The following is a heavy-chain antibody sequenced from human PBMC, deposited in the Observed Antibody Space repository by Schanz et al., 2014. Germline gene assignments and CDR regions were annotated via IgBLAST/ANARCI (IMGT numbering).Heavy chain of an antibody. V-gene: IGHV1-18*01. J-gene: IGHJ4*02. Sequence: QIQLVQSGPEVKKPGATVKVSCKASGYIFINSGISWVRQAPGQGLEWMGWISVYNHNKEYDQKLQGGDTMTTDTTKSTAYTALTELRSDDADVSYGARDRRFFDRDDLYYFDSWGQGTLVTVAS. CDR3: ARDRRFFDRDDLYYFDS. CDR1: GYIFINSG. D-gene: IGHD1-1*01. CDR2: ISVYNHNK.